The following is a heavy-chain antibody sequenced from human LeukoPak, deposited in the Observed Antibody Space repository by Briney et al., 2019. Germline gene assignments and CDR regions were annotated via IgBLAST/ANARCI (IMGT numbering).Heavy chain of an antibody. CDR1: GFTFSSYW. D-gene: IGHD2-2*02. Sequence: GGSLRLSCAASGFTFSSYWMSWVRQAPGKGLEWVANIKQDGSEKYYVDSVKGRFTISRDNAKDSLYLQMNGLRAEDTAVYYCATGPYCSSTSCYKPNDYWGQGTLVTVSS. CDR3: ATGPYCSSTSCYKPNDY. CDR2: IKQDGSEK. J-gene: IGHJ4*02. V-gene: IGHV3-7*01.